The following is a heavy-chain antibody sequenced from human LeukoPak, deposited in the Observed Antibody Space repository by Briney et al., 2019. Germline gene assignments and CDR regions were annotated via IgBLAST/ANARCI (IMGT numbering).Heavy chain of an antibody. Sequence: SGPTLVKPTQTLTLTCTFSGFSLSTSGVGVGWIRQPPGKALEWLALIYWNDDKRYSPSLKRRLTITKDTSKNQVVLTMTNMDPVDTATYYCAHSRLITIFGVVITNGFDYWGQGTLVTVSS. CDR1: GFSLSTSGVG. CDR3: AHSRLITIFGVVITNGFDY. J-gene: IGHJ4*02. CDR2: IYWNDDK. D-gene: IGHD3-3*01. V-gene: IGHV2-5*01.